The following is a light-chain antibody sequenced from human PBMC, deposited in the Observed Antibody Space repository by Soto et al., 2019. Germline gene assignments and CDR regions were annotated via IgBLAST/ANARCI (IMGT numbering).Light chain of an antibody. CDR1: SSDVGGYNY. J-gene: IGLJ1*01. Sequence: QSVLTHPASVSGSPGQSITISCTGTSSDVGGYNYVSWYQQHPGKAPKLMIYEVSNRPSGVSNRFSGYKSGNTASLTISGLQAEDEADYYCSSYTSSSTLFVFGPGTKVTVL. CDR2: EVS. V-gene: IGLV2-14*01. CDR3: SSYTSSSTLFV.